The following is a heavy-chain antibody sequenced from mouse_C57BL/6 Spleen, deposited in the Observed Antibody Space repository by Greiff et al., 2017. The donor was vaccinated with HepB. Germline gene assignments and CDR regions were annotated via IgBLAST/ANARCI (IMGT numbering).Heavy chain of an antibody. V-gene: IGHV1-82*01. D-gene: IGHD2-3*01. CDR2: IYPGDGDT. CDR3: ARGYDGYYGYAMDY. Sequence: VQLQQSGPELVKPGASVKISCKASGYAFSSSWMNWVKQRPGKGLEWIGRIYPGDGDTNYNGKFKGKATLTADKSSSTAYMQLSSLTSEDSAVYFCARGYDGYYGYAMDYWGQGTSVTVSS. CDR1: GYAFSSSW. J-gene: IGHJ4*01.